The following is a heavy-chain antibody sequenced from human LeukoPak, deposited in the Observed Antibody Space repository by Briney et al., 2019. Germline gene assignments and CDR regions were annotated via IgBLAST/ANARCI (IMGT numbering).Heavy chain of an antibody. CDR1: GFTFSSYS. CDR2: ISSSSYI. CDR3: ARDGYSSSWYRSGNWFDP. J-gene: IGHJ5*02. V-gene: IGHV3-21*01. D-gene: IGHD6-13*01. Sequence: GGSLRLSCAASGFTFSSYSMNWVRQAPGKGLEWVSSISSSSYIYYADSVKGRFTISRDNAKNSLYLQMNSLRAEDTAVYYCARDGYSSSWYRSGNWFDPWGQGTLVTVSS.